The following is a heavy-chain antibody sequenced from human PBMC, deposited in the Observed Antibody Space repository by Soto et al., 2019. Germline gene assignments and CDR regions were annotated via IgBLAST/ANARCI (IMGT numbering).Heavy chain of an antibody. CDR2: IIPIFCTA. Sequence: QIQLVQSGAEVKKPGSSVKVSCKASGGTFSSYAISWVRQAPGQGLERMGGIIPIFCTANYAQKFPGRVTIPADESTSTAYMELSSLRSEHTAVDYCARDPLSYGPLRIWGQGTLVTVSS. V-gene: IGHV1-69*12. CDR3: ARDPLSYGPLRI. CDR1: GGTFSSYA. D-gene: IGHD4-17*01. J-gene: IGHJ4*02.